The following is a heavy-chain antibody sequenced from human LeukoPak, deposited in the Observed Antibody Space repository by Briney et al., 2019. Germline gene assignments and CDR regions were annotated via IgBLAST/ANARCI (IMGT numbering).Heavy chain of an antibody. D-gene: IGHD5-18*01. V-gene: IGHV1-2*02. J-gene: IGHJ4*02. CDR3: AGRPDTAMVPIFDY. CDR1: GYTFTGYY. Sequence: VRVSCKASGYTFTGYYMHWVRQAPGQGLEWMGWINPNSGGTNYAQKFQGRVTMTRDTSISTAYMELSRLRSDATAVYFCAGRPDTAMVPIFDYWGQGTLVTISS. CDR2: INPNSGGT.